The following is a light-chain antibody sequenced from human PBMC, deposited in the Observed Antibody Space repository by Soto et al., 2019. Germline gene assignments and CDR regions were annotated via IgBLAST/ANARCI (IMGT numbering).Light chain of an antibody. CDR1: QSVSSSY. V-gene: IGKV3-20*01. J-gene: IGKJ3*01. Sequence: TQSPATLSVXPXEXXTXXXSASQSVSSSYLAWYQQKPGQAPRLLIYGASSRATGIPDRFSGSGSGTDFTLTISRLEPEDFSVYYCHQYGTAPLTFGPGTKVDI. CDR3: HQYGTAPLT. CDR2: GAS.